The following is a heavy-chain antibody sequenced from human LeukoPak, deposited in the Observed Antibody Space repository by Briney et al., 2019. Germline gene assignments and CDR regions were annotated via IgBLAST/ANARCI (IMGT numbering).Heavy chain of an antibody. CDR2: INPSGGST. CDR3: ARDQSGEWDLLSGWWFDP. V-gene: IGHV1-46*01. D-gene: IGHD1-26*01. J-gene: IGHJ5*02. Sequence: APVKVSCKASGYTFTSYYMHWVRQAPGQGLEWMGIINPSGGSTSYSQKFQGRVTMTRDMSTSTAYMELSDLKSEDTAVYYCARDQSGEWDLLSGWWFDPWGQGTLVTVSS. CDR1: GYTFTSYY.